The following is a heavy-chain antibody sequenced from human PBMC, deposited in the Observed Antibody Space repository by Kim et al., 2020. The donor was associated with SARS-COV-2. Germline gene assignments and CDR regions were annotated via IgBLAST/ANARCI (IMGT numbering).Heavy chain of an antibody. Sequence: GESLKISCKGSGYSFTSYWISWVRQMPGKGLEWMGRIDPSDSYTNYSPSFQGHVTISADKSISTAYLQWSSLKASDTAMYYCARGLYSSSWENWFDPWGQGTLVTVSS. CDR1: GYSFTSYW. CDR3: ARGLYSSSWENWFDP. D-gene: IGHD6-13*01. CDR2: IDPSDSYT. V-gene: IGHV5-10-1*01. J-gene: IGHJ5*02.